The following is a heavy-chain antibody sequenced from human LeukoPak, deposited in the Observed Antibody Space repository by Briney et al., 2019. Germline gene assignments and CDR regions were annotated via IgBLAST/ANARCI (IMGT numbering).Heavy chain of an antibody. D-gene: IGHD3-10*01. J-gene: IGHJ3*01. Sequence: GGSLCLSCAASGFTFSGSWVTRVRQAPGKGLEWVANIKPDGSNKYYVDSVKGRFTISRDNGKKSLYLQMNDLRDEDTALYYCAKDGEAFDVSGEGTMVTVSS. CDR2: IKPDGSNK. V-gene: IGHV3-7*01. CDR1: GFTFSGSW. CDR3: AKDGEAFDV.